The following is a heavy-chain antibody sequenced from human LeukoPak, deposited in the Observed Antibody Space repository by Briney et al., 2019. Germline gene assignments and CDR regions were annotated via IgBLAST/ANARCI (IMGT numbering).Heavy chain of an antibody. CDR3: ARSEYSSWDY. D-gene: IGHD6-6*01. J-gene: IGHJ4*02. CDR2: ISGSSSYI. Sequence: PWGVLRLSCAASGFTFSSYEMNWVRQAPGKGLEWVSSISGSSSYIYYADSVKGRFTISRDNAKNSLYLQMNSLRAEDTAVYYCARSEYSSWDYWGQGTLVTVSS. V-gene: IGHV3-21*01. CDR1: GFTFSSYE.